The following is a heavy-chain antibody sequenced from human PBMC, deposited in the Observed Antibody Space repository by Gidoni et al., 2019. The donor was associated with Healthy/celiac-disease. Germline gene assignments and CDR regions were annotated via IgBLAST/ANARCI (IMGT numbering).Heavy chain of an antibody. J-gene: IGHJ5*02. D-gene: IGHD3-10*01. CDR2: IYSGCST. CDR3: ARVAYYGSGGWFDP. V-gene: IGHV3-53*04. Sequence: EVQLVESGGGLVQPGGSLRLSCAASGFTVSSNYMSWVRQAPGKGLEWVSVIYSGCSTYYADSVKGRFTISRHNSKNTLYLQMNSLRAEDTAVYYCARVAYYGSGGWFDPWGQGTLVTVSS. CDR1: GFTVSSNY.